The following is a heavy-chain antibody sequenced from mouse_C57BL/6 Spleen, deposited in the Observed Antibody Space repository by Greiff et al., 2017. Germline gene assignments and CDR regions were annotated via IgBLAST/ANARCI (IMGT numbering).Heavy chain of an antibody. Sequence: VKPGASVKLSCKASGYTFTEYTIHWVKQRSGQGLEWIGWFYPGSGSIKYNEKFKDKATLTADKSSSTVYMELSRLTSEDSAVYFCARHEGLITTVVGGYFDVWGTGTTVTVSS. CDR1: GYTFTEYT. CDR3: ARHEGLITTVVGGYFDV. J-gene: IGHJ1*03. V-gene: IGHV1-62-2*01. D-gene: IGHD1-1*01. CDR2: FYPGSGSI.